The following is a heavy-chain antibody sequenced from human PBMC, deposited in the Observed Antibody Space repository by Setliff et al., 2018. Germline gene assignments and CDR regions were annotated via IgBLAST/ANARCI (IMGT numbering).Heavy chain of an antibody. CDR1: GGTLNSYT. V-gene: IGHV1-69*13. Sequence: GASVKVSCKASGGTLNSYTFSWVRRAPGQGLEWMGGIIPMFGTNYAQKFQGRVTITADESTSTVYMELSSLGSEDTAVYYCAGGQPLVRKYYYYMDVWGEGTTVTVSS. CDR3: AGGQPLVRKYYYYMDV. J-gene: IGHJ6*03. D-gene: IGHD6-13*01. CDR2: IIPMFGT.